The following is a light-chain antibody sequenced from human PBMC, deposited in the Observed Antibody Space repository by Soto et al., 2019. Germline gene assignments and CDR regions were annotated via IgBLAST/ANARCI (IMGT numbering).Light chain of an antibody. CDR3: SSCTTSYFYV. CDR1: GSDIGAYNY. J-gene: IGLJ1*01. CDR2: GVT. Sequence: QSALTQPASVSGSPGQSITISCTGSGSDIGAYNYVSWYQQHPGKAPKLLIHGVTRRPSGVSSRFSASKSAYTASLTISGLQAGDEANYYCSSCTTSYFYVFGPGTKLTVL. V-gene: IGLV2-14*01.